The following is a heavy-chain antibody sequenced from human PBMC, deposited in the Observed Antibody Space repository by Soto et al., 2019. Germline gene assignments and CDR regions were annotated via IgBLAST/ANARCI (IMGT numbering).Heavy chain of an antibody. V-gene: IGHV1-46*01. D-gene: IGHD3-10*01. Sequence: ASVKVSCKASGYTFTSYYMHWVRQAPGQGLEWMGIINPSGSSTSYAQKFQGRVTMTRDASTSTVYMELSSLRSEDTAVYYCARKVGSGSYPNLNWFDPWGQGTLVTVSS. CDR3: ARKVGSGSYPNLNWFDP. CDR2: INPSGSST. J-gene: IGHJ5*02. CDR1: GYTFTSYY.